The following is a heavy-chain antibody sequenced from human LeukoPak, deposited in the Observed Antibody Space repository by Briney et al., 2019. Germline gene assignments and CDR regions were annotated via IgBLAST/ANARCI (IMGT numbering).Heavy chain of an antibody. Sequence: SETLSLTCTVSGGSISGFYWIWIRQPPGKGLEWIGDVSYNGKTNHNPSLKSRVTLLVDTYKNQCSLKLTSVTAADTAVYYCARGAAPGIRGWFDLWGQGTLVTVSS. V-gene: IGHV4-59*01. CDR1: GGSISGFY. D-gene: IGHD6-13*01. J-gene: IGHJ5*02. CDR3: ARGAAPGIRGWFDL. CDR2: VSYNGKT.